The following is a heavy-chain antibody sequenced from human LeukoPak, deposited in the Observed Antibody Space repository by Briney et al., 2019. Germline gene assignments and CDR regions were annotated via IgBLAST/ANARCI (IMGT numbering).Heavy chain of an antibody. CDR2: IYYSGST. D-gene: IGHD3-3*01. J-gene: IGHJ4*02. CDR1: GGSISSSSYY. V-gene: IGHV4-39*01. Sequence: SETLSLTCTVSGGSISSSSYYWGWIRQPPGKGLGWIGSIYYSGSTYYNPSLKSRVTISVDTSKNQFSLKLSSVTAADTAVYYCARPSFRSYDFWSGFGPFDYWGQGTLVTVSS. CDR3: ARPSFRSYDFWSGFGPFDY.